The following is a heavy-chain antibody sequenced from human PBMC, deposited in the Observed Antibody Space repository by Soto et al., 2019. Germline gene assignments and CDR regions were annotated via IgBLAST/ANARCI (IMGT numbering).Heavy chain of an antibody. CDR1: GGSISSSNW. V-gene: IGHV4-4*02. J-gene: IGHJ3*02. CDR2: IYHSGST. Sequence: SETLSLTCAVSGGSISSSNWWSWVRQPPGKGLEWIGEIYHSGSTNYNPSLKSRVTISVDKSNNQFSLKLTSLTAADTAVYYCARDLSSYGSGSDAFDIWGQGTMVTVSS. CDR3: ARDLSSYGSGSDAFDI. D-gene: IGHD3-10*01.